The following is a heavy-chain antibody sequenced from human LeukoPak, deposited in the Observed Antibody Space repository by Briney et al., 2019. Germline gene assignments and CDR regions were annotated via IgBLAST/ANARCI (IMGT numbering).Heavy chain of an antibody. CDR1: GGSISSSSYY. CDR2: IYYSGST. D-gene: IGHD3-22*01. Sequence: SSETLSLTGTGSGGSISSSSYYWGWIRQPPGKGLEWIGRIYYSGSTYYNPSLKSRVTISVDTAKNQFSLKLSPVTAADRAVYYCARTSYYYDSSQDYWGQGTLVTVSS. CDR3: ARTSYYYDSSQDY. V-gene: IGHV4-39*01. J-gene: IGHJ4*02.